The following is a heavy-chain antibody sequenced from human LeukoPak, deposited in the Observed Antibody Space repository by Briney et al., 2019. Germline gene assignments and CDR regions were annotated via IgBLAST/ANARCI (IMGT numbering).Heavy chain of an antibody. CDR3: ARAPRELADY. CDR1: GFTFSSYA. J-gene: IGHJ4*02. Sequence: GGSLRLSCAASGFTFSSYAMHWVRQAPGKGLEYVSAISSNGGSTYYANSVKGKFTISRDNSKNTLYLQMGSLRAEDMAVYYCARAPRELADYWGQGTLVTVSS. CDR2: ISSNGGST. D-gene: IGHD1-26*01. V-gene: IGHV3-64*01.